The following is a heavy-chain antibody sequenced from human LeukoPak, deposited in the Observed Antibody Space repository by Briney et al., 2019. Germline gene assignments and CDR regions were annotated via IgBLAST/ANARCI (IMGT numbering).Heavy chain of an antibody. J-gene: IGHJ4*02. CDR3: ARDLDSRVRYFDWSTAEPFDY. V-gene: IGHV3-11*04. CDR2: ISSSGSTI. D-gene: IGHD3-9*01. CDR1: GFTFSDYY. Sequence: PGGSLRLSCAASGFTFSDYYMSWIRQAPGKGLEWVSYISSSGSTIYYADSVKGRFTISRDNAKNSLYLQMNSLRAEDTAVYYCARDLDSRVRYFDWSTAEPFDYWGQGTLVTVSS.